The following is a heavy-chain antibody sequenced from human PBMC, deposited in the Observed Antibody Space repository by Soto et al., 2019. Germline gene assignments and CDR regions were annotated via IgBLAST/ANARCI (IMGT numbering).Heavy chain of an antibody. V-gene: IGHV3-49*03. CDR1: GFTFGDYA. CDR3: TRDSSGWSVKNAFDI. Sequence: PGGSLRLSCTASGFTFGDYAMSWFRQAPGKGLEWVGFIRSKAYGGTTEYAASVKGRFTISRDDSKSIAYLQMNSLKTEDTAVYYCTRDSSGWSVKNAFDIWGQGTMVTVSS. J-gene: IGHJ3*02. D-gene: IGHD6-19*01. CDR2: IRSKAYGGTT.